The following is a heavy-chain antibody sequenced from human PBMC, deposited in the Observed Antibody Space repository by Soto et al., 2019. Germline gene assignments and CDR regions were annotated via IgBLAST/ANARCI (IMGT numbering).Heavy chain of an antibody. V-gene: IGHV3-23*01. CDR2: ISGNGGST. CDR1: GFTFSSYA. Sequence: EVQLLESGGGSVQPGGSLRLSCAASGFTFSSYAMSWVRQAPGKGLEWVSGISGNGGSTYYADSVKGRFTISRDNSKKTLYLQLNSLRAEDTAVHYYARSRRLPGDHLYWYFDLWGRGTLVTVSS. J-gene: IGHJ2*01. CDR3: ARSRRLPGDHLYWYFDL. D-gene: IGHD2-21*02.